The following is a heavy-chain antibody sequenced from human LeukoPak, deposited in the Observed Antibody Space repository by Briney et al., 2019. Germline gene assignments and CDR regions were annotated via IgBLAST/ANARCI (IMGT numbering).Heavy chain of an antibody. CDR1: GGTFSSYA. D-gene: IGHD4-17*01. J-gene: IGHJ2*01. CDR2: IIPIFGTA. V-gene: IGHV1-69*05. Sequence: SVKVSCKASGGTFSSYAISWVRQAPGQGLEWMGRIIPIFGTANYAQKFQGRVTITMDESTSTAYMELSSLRSEDTAVYYCATTTVTTGWYFDLWGRGTLVTVSS. CDR3: ATTTVTTGWYFDL.